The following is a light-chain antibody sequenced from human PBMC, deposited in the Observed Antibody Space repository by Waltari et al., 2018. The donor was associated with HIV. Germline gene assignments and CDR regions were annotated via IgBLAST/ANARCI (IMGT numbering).Light chain of an antibody. V-gene: IGKV1-9*01. J-gene: IGKJ3*01. Sequence: DIQLTPSPSFLSESEGDRVSITCRASQGISNYLAWYQQQPGKAPKLLVYAASTLQSGVPSRFSGSGSGTELTLTISSLQAEDFATYYCLQSRSFPFTFGPGTKVDIK. CDR3: LQSRSFPFT. CDR1: QGISNY. CDR2: AAS.